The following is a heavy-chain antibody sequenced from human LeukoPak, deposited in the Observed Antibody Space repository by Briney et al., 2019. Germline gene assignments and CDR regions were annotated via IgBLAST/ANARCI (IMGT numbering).Heavy chain of an antibody. V-gene: IGHV5-51*01. J-gene: IGHJ5*02. D-gene: IGHD6-25*01. Sequence: GESLKISCKGSGYSFTNYLIAWVRQMPGKGLEWMGIIYPGSSDTRYSPSFGGQVTISADKSVNTAYLQWSSLKASDSAMYYCAREEVVAAFDPWGQGTLVTVSS. CDR3: AREEVVAAFDP. CDR1: GYSFTNYL. CDR2: IYPGSSDT.